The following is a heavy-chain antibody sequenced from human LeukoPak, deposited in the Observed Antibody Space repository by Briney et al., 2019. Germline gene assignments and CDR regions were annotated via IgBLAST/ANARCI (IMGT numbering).Heavy chain of an antibody. CDR1: GGSISGYY. J-gene: IGHJ6*03. D-gene: IGHD5-18*01. Sequence: ETLSLTCTVSGGSISGYYWSWIRQPPGKGLEWIGYIYYSGSTNYNPSLKSRVTISVDTSKNQFSLKLSSVTAADTAVYYCARISYGRNYYYYYYMDVWGKGTTVTVSS. CDR2: IYYSGST. V-gene: IGHV4-59*01. CDR3: ARISYGRNYYYYYYMDV.